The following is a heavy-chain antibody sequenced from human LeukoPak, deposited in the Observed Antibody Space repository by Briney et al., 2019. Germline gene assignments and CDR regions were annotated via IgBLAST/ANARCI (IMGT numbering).Heavy chain of an antibody. V-gene: IGHV6-1*01. CDR3: GIALGELLFPPHYYYGMDF. J-gene: IGHJ6*02. D-gene: IGHD1-7*01. CDR1: GDTLSSNTAG. CDR2: TCDRSRWYN. Sequence: SQTLSLTCVVSGDTLSSNTAGWICHRQSPWIGLEWLVRTCDRSRWYNDYAESVRSRITISPDTSKNQFYLQLNSETPEGTAVDYCGIALGELLFPPHYYYGMDFWGQGTTVTVSS.